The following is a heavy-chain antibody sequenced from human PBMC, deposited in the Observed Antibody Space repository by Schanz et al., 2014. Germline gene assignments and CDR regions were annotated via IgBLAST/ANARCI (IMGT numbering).Heavy chain of an antibody. J-gene: IGHJ4*02. D-gene: IGHD2-2*01. V-gene: IGHV4-34*01. CDR2: INHGGST. CDR3: ARAARRTRVVPLYFDY. Sequence: QLQQWGAGLLKPSETLSLTCAVYGGSFSGYYWSWIRQPPGKGLEWIAEINHGGSTNYNPSLKSRVTISVDTSKNQFSLKLRSVTAADTAVYYCARAARRTRVVPLYFDYWGQGTLVTVSS. CDR1: GGSFSGYY.